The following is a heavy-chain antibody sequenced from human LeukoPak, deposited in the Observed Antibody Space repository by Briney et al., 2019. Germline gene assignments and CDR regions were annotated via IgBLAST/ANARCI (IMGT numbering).Heavy chain of an antibody. D-gene: IGHD3-10*01. CDR3: ARGYYFASGSLIDY. Sequence: AGGSLRLSCAASGFTFSSHDMHWLRQPTGKGLEWVSTISPAGHTYYADSVKGRFTISREDAENSVYLQTNSLSAGDTAVYYCARGYYFASGSLIDYWGQGILVTVSS. V-gene: IGHV3-13*04. J-gene: IGHJ4*02. CDR1: GFTFSSHD. CDR2: ISPAGHT.